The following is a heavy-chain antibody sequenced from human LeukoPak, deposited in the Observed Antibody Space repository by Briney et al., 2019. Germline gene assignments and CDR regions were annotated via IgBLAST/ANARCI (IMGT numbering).Heavy chain of an antibody. V-gene: IGHV1-3*01. J-gene: IGHJ3*02. Sequence: ASVKVSCKASGYTFTSHAMHWVRQAPGQRLEWMGWINAGNGNTKYSQKFQGRVTITRDTSASTAYMELSSLRSEDTVVYYCARDKGFGGPMFDAFDIWGQGTMVTVSS. D-gene: IGHD3-10*01. CDR1: GYTFTSHA. CDR3: ARDKGFGGPMFDAFDI. CDR2: INAGNGNT.